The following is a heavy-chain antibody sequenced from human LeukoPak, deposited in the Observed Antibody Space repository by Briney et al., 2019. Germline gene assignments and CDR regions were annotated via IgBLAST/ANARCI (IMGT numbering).Heavy chain of an antibody. J-gene: IGHJ5*02. V-gene: IGHV4-4*07. CDR2: IHSSGTT. CDR1: GDSLSGNY. D-gene: IGHD2-2*03. CDR3: ARDYTGYNWFDP. Sequence: PSETLSLTCTVSGDSLSGNYRNWIRQPARKGLGWVGRIHSSGTTNYNPSLKSRITMSIEKSQNQFSLRLSSVTAADTAVYYCARDYTGYNWFDPWGEGNPVTVSP.